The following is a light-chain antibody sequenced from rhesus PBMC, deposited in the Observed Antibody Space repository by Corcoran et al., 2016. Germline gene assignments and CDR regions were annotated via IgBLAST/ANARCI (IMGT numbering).Light chain of an antibody. CDR1: QSISSW. Sequence: DIQMTQSPSSLSASVGDTVTITCRASQSISSWLDWYQQKPGKAPKLLIYKASRLQSGVPSRFSGRGSGTDFTLTISSLQPEDFATYYCLQYSSSPWTFGQGTKVEIK. CDR2: KAS. V-gene: IGKV1-22*01. CDR3: LQYSSSPWT. J-gene: IGKJ1*01.